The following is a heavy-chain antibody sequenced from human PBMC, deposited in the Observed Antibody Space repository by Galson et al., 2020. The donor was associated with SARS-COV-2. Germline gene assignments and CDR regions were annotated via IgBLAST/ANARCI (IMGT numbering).Heavy chain of an antibody. CDR2: IYNSGST. V-gene: IGHV4-59*01. D-gene: IGHD3-22*01. CDR3: ARVFYYDTIDY. CDR1: GGSISSYY. J-gene: IGHJ4*02. Sequence: ETSETLSLTCTVSGGSISSYYWSWIRQPPGKGPEWIGYIYNSGSTNYNPSLKSRVTISVDTSKNQFSLKLSSVTAADTAVYYCARVFYYDTIDYWGQGTLVTVSS.